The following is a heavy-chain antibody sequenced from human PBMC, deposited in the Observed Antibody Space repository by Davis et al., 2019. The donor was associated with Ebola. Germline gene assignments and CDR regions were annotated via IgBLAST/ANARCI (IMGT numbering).Heavy chain of an antibody. Sequence: MPSETLSLTCTVSGGSISSSSYYWGWIRQPPGKGLEWIGSIYYSGSTYYNPSLKSRVTISVDTSKNQFSLKLSSVIAADTAVYYCARDSGGYCSSTSCYYYYGMDVWGQGTTVTVSS. V-gene: IGHV4-39*07. CDR1: GGSISSSSYY. CDR2: IYYSGST. J-gene: IGHJ6*02. CDR3: ARDSGGYCSSTSCYYYYGMDV. D-gene: IGHD2-2*01.